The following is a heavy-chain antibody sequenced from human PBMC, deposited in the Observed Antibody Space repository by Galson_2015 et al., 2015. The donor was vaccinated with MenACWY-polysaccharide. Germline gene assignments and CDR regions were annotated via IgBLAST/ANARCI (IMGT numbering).Heavy chain of an antibody. CDR1: GFTLSSYA. V-gene: IGHV3-30-3*01. J-gene: IGHJ6*02. D-gene: IGHD2-21*01. CDR3: ARSYCDRTNCYGMDV. Sequence: SLRLSCAASGFTLSSYAMHWVRQAPGKGLEWVAVISYDETNKYYADSVKGRFTISRDNSKKMLYLRMDSLRNEDTSLYYCARSYCDRTNCYGMDVWGQGTTVIVSS. CDR2: ISYDETNK.